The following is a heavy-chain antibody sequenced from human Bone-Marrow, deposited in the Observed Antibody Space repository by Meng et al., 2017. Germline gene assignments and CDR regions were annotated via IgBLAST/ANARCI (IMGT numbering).Heavy chain of an antibody. CDR2: IIPILGIA. V-gene: IGHV1-69*04. CDR3: ARECSSGSYYGAHYYYYYGMDV. J-gene: IGHJ6*02. D-gene: IGHD3-10*01. Sequence: SVKVSCKASGGTFSSYTISWVRQAPGQGLEWMGRIIPILGIANYPQKFQGRVTITADKSTSTAYMELSSLRSEDTAVYYCARECSSGSYYGAHYYYYYGMDVWGQGTTVTVSS. CDR1: GGTFSSYT.